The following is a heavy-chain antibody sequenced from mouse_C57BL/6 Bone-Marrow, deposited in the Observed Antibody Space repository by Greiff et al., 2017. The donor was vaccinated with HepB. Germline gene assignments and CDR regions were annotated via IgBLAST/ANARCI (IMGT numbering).Heavy chain of an antibody. CDR3: AYYYGSSLDY. V-gene: IGHV1-59*01. Sequence: QVQLQQPGAELVRPGTSVKLSCKASGYTFTSYWMHWVKQRPGQGLEWIGVIDPSDSYTNYNQKFKGKATLTVDTSSSTAYMQLSSLTSEDSAVYYCAYYYGSSLDYWGQGTTLTVSS. CDR2: IDPSDSYT. D-gene: IGHD1-1*01. J-gene: IGHJ2*01. CDR1: GYTFTSYW.